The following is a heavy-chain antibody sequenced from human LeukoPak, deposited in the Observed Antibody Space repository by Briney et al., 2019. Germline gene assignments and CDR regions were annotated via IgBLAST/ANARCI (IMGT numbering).Heavy chain of an antibody. CDR1: GFTFSSYA. CDR2: ISGSGGST. V-gene: IGHV3-23*01. Sequence: GRSLRLSCAASGFTFSSYAMSWVRQAPGKGLEWVSAISGSGGSTCYADSVKGRFTISRDNSKNTLYLQMNSLRAEDTTVYYCAKVSSGYARNWFDPWGQGTLVTVSS. CDR3: AKVSSGYARNWFDP. J-gene: IGHJ5*02. D-gene: IGHD5-12*01.